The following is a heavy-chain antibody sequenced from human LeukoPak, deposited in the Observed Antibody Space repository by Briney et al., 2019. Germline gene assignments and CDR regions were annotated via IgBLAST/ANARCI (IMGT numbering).Heavy chain of an antibody. D-gene: IGHD2-21*02. Sequence: GGSLRLSCAASGFTVSNSYMSWVRQAPGKGLEWVSFIYTGGSTNYADSVKGRFTLFRDNSKNTLYLQMNSLRAEDTAVYYCARGAPLEYCGGDCSRLLDYWGQGTLVTVSS. CDR3: ARGAPLEYCGGDCSRLLDY. CDR2: IYTGGST. J-gene: IGHJ4*02. CDR1: GFTVSNSY. V-gene: IGHV3-53*01.